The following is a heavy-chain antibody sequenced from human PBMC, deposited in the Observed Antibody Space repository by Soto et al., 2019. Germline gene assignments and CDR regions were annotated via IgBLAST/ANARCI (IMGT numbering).Heavy chain of an antibody. D-gene: IGHD5-18*01. CDR3: ARERGGYGLFDS. V-gene: IGHV4-30-2*01. CDR2: IYPSGMP. Sequence: QLQLQESGSGLVKPSHTLSLTCTVSGGSISNAAYSWSCIRQPPGKGLEWIGYIYPSGMPFYNPSLRSRVTISIDRSNDQFSLNLKSVTAADTAVYYCARERGGYGLFDSWGQGTLVTVSS. J-gene: IGHJ4*02. CDR1: GGSISNAAYS.